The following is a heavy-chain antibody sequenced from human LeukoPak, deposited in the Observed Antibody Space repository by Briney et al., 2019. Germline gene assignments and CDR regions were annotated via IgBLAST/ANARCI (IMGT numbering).Heavy chain of an antibody. Sequence: ASVKVSCKASGYTFTSYGISWVRQAPGQGLEWMGWISAYNGNTSYAQKFQGRVTMTRDTSTSTVYMELSSLRSEDTAVYYCARDGGSWYFCDWGQGTLVTVSS. CDR3: ARDGGSWYFCD. CDR1: GYTFTSYG. CDR2: ISAYNGNT. D-gene: IGHD6-13*01. J-gene: IGHJ4*02. V-gene: IGHV1-18*01.